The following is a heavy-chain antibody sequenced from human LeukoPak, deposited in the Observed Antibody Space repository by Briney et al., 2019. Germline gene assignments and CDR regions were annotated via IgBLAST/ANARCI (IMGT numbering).Heavy chain of an antibody. CDR1: GFTVSSNY. D-gene: IGHD2-2*02. Sequence: PGGSLRLSCAASGFTVSSNYMSWVRQAPGQGLEWVSVIYIGGSTYYADSVKGRFTISRDISKNTLYLQMNSLRAEDTAMYYCARLGFVVPAVIFDYWGQGTVVTVSS. CDR3: ARLGFVVPAVIFDY. V-gene: IGHV3-53*01. CDR2: IYIGGST. J-gene: IGHJ4*02.